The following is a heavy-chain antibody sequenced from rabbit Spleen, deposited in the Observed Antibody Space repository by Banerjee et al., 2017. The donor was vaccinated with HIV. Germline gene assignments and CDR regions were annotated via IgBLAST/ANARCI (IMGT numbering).Heavy chain of an antibody. CDR2: INTATGKP. J-gene: IGHJ4*01. CDR3: VRDLAGAIGWNFYL. CDR1: GFDFSRNYW. Sequence: QEQLVESGGGLVQPEGSLTLTCTASGFDFSRNYWMSWVRQAPGKGLEWIACINTATGKPVYATWAKGRFTISTTSSTTVTLQMTSLTAADTATYFCVRDLAGAIGWNFYLWGPGTLVTVS. V-gene: IGHV1S45*01. D-gene: IGHD4-1*01.